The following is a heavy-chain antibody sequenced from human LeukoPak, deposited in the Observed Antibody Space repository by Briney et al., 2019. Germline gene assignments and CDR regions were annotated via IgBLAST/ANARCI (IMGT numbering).Heavy chain of an antibody. Sequence: GVSLRLSCAASGFTFTDYYMSWIRQAPGKGLEWVSYISISSTTIYYADSMKGRFTFSRDNAKNSLYLQMNSLRDEDTAVYYCARAGRLQYGDYVAFDYWGQGTLVTVSS. CDR3: ARAGRLQYGDYVAFDY. CDR2: ISISSTTI. J-gene: IGHJ4*02. V-gene: IGHV3-11*01. D-gene: IGHD4-17*01. CDR1: GFTFTDYY.